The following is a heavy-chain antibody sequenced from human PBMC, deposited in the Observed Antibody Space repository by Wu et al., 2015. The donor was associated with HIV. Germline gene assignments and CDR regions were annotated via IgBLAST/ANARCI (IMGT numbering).Heavy chain of an antibody. CDR2: IIPSFGPA. CDR1: GGTFSGYG. Sequence: QVQLVQSGAEVKKPGSSVKVSCKASGGTFSGYGLSWVRQAPGQGLEWMGGIIPSFGPANYAQNFQGRVTITTDESMSIAYMELTSLRSEDTAVYYCAREIFDNYGMDVWGQGTTVNRLL. J-gene: IGHJ6*02. D-gene: IGHD3-3*01. CDR3: AREIFDNYGMDV. V-gene: IGHV1-69*05.